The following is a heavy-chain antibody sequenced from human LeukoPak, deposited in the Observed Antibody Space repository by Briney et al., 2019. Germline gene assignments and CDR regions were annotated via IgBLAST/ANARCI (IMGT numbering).Heavy chain of an antibody. CDR1: GYSISSGYY. CDR2: IYHSGST. V-gene: IGHV4-38-2*02. D-gene: IGHD6-19*01. CDR3: ARTTGMAVAGGYYFDY. Sequence: SETLSLTCTVSGYSISSGYYWGWIRQPPGKGLEWIGSIYHSGSTYYNPSLKSRVSMSVDTSKKQFSLKVNSVTAADTAVYYCARTTGMAVAGGYYFDYWGQGILVTVSS. J-gene: IGHJ4*02.